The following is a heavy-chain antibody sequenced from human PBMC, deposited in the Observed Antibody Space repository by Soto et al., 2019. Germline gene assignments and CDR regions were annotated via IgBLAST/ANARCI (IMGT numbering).Heavy chain of an antibody. D-gene: IGHD6-19*01. Sequence: SQTLSLTCAISGDSVSSNSAAWNWIRQSPSRGLEWLGRTYYRSKWYNDYAVSVKSRITINPDTSKNQFSPQLNSVTPEDTAVYYCARGESIAVAGDYYYYGMDVWGQGTTVTVSS. J-gene: IGHJ6*02. CDR3: ARGESIAVAGDYYYYGMDV. V-gene: IGHV6-1*01. CDR2: TYYRSKWYN. CDR1: GDSVSSNSAA.